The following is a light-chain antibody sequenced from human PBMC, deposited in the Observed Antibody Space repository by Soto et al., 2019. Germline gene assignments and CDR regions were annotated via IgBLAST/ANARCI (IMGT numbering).Light chain of an antibody. V-gene: IGLV2-14*01. J-gene: IGLJ1*01. CDR1: SSDVGGYNL. Sequence: QSALTQPASVSGSPGQSITISCTGTSSDVGGYNLVSWYQQYPDKAPKLMIFDVNTRPSGVSNRFSGSKSGNTGSLTISGLQAEDEADYYCSSYKSSSTLPYVFGTGTKVTVL. CDR2: DVN. CDR3: SSYKSSSTLPYV.